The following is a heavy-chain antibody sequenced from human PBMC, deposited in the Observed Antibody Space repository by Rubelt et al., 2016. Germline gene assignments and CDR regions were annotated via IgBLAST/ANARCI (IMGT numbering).Heavy chain of an antibody. J-gene: IGHJ3*02. CDR1: GGSISSYY. CDR2: IHNSGST. Sequence: QVQLQESGPGLVKPSETLSLTCTVSGGSISSYYWSWIRQPPGKGLEWIGYIHNSGSTNYNPSLKSRVTISVDTSKNQLSLKRSSVTAADTAVYYCARLDCSDGTCYAFDIWGQGTMVTVSS. V-gene: IGHV4-4*08. CDR3: ARLDCSDGTCYAFDI. D-gene: IGHD2-15*01.